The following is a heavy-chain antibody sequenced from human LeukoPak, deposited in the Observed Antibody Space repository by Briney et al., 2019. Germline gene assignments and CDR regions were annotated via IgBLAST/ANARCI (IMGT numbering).Heavy chain of an antibody. Sequence: PSETLSLTCAVYGGSFSGYYWSWVRQAPGKGLVWVSRIDSDGSSARYADSVKGRFTISRDNSKNTLYLQMNSLRAEDTAVYYCAKARGDSYGPRYYFDYWGQGTLVTVSS. V-gene: IGHV3-74*01. CDR2: IDSDGSSA. J-gene: IGHJ4*02. CDR3: AKARGDSYGPRYYFDY. CDR1: GGSFSGYY. D-gene: IGHD5-18*01.